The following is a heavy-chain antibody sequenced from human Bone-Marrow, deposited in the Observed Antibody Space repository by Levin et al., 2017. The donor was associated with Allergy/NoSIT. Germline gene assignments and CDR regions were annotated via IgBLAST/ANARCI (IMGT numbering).Heavy chain of an antibody. D-gene: IGHD3-16*01. CDR3: AKDLSSDYLCGSAGQDAFDI. J-gene: IGHJ3*02. CDR1: GFTFTSHA. CDR2: ISADGSKT. V-gene: IGHV3-23*01. Sequence: AGGSLRLSCVASGFTFTSHAITWLRQGPGKGLEWVSGISADGSKTYYADSVKGRFTISRDNSKNALYLQMTNLRGEDSAIYYCAKDLSSDYLCGSAGQDAFDIWGQGTMVTVSS.